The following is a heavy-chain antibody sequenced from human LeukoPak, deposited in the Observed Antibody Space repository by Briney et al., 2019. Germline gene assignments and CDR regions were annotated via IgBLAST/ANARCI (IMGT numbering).Heavy chain of an antibody. CDR3: ASSSDIYGSGSYFNSLGDV. Sequence: PGGSLRLSCAASGFTFNIDAMNGVRQAPAKGLKGVSSIGGRFGHTYYADSVKGGFTISRDNSKNPLYLQMNRLRPEDTAVYSCASSSDIYGSGSYFNSLGDVWGKGTTVSISS. J-gene: IGHJ6*04. D-gene: IGHD3-10*01. CDR1: GFTFNIDA. CDR2: IGGRFGHT. V-gene: IGHV3-23*01.